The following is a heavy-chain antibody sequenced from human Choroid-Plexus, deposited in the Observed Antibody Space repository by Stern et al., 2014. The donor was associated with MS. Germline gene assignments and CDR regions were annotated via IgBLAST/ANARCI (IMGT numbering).Heavy chain of an antibody. D-gene: IGHD2/OR15-2a*01. V-gene: IGHV3-30*18. CDR3: AKDRQYLTYFFDH. CDR2: VSYDGSNK. CDR1: GFTFGSCA. J-gene: IGHJ5*02. Sequence: VQLVESGGGVVQPGRPLRLSCVASGFTFGSCAMHWVRQAPGKGLQWGAGVSYDGSNKYYADSGKGRFTISRDNSQNTLYMQMSSLRTEDTAVYYCAKDRQYLTYFFDHWGQGSLVTVSS.